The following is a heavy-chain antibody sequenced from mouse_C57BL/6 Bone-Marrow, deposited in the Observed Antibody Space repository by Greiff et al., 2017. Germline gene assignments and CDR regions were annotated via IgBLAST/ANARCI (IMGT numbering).Heavy chain of an antibody. J-gene: IGHJ3*01. CDR1: GYTFTSYW. CDR2: IDPSGSYT. Sequence: QVQLQQSGAELVKPGASVKLSCKASGYTFTSYWMTWVVQRPGQGLEWIGEIDPSGSYTNYTQKFKGKATLTVDTSSSTAYLQLSSLTSEDSAVYYGARCVLLEGFAYWGEGTLVTVSA. V-gene: IGHV1-50*01. CDR3: ARCVLLEGFAY.